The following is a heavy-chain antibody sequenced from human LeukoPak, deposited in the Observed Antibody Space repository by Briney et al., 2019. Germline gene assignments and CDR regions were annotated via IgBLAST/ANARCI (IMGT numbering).Heavy chain of an antibody. V-gene: IGHV4-61*02. CDR1: GGSVNSDRYY. Sequence: SQSVSLTCTVSGGSVNSDRYYWNWIRQSAGRGLEMIARVYRRGSTHNNPSLKSRVTMSLGPANNQVALDLSSVNGADRALYCCARDGPRYWVDPWGQGHMVTVPS. CDR3: ARDGPRYWVDP. J-gene: IGHJ5*02. CDR2: VYRRGST.